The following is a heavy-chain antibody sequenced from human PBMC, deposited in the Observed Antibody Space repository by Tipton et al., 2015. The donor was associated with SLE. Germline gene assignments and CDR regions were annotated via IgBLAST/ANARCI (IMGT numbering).Heavy chain of an antibody. CDR2: ISGSGSST. CDR3: AAPGG. CDR1: GFTFSSYA. Sequence: TLSLTCAASGFTFSSYAMSWVRQAPGKGLEWVSGISGSGSSTYYADSLKGRFTISRDNSKNTLYLQMGSLRAEDMAVYYCAAPGGWGQGTLVTVSS. V-gene: IGHV3-23*01. J-gene: IGHJ4*02. D-gene: IGHD2-15*01.